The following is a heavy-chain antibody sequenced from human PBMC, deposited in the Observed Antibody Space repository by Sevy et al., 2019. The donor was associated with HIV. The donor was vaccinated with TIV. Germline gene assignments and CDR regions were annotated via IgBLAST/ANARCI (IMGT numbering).Heavy chain of an antibody. Sequence: GGSLRLSCAVSGFAVSDNCMSWVRQSPGKGLEWVSVIFSGGRTSYADSVKGGFTVSRDGSKNTLYLQMDNLRADDTATYYCARDRVVHNDYIFVAYYYGMDVWGQGTTVTVSS. CDR1: GFAVSDNC. CDR2: IFSGGRT. D-gene: IGHD4-4*01. V-gene: IGHV3-53*01. CDR3: ARDRVVHNDYIFVAYYYGMDV. J-gene: IGHJ6*02.